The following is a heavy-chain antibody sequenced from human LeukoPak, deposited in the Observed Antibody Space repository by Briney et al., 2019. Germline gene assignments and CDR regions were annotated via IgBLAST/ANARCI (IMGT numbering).Heavy chain of an antibody. Sequence: GGSPRLSCAASRFTFSTYGMHWVRQAPGKGLEWVAFIRYDGSNKYYADSVKGRFTISRDNTKDTLYLQVDSLRIEDTAVYYCAKEAGSTGYYYYNMDVWGKGTTVIVSS. CDR3: AKEAGSTGYYYYNMDV. D-gene: IGHD1-26*01. V-gene: IGHV3-30*02. CDR1: RFTFSTYG. CDR2: IRYDGSNK. J-gene: IGHJ6*03.